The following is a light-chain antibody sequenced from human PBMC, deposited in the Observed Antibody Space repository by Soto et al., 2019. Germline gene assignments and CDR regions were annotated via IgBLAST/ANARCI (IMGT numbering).Light chain of an antibody. V-gene: IGKV1-12*01. J-gene: IGKJ1*01. CDR1: QPIKTW. Sequence: DIQLTQSPASVSAAVGDRINISCRASQPIKTWLAWYQQKPGKGPKLLIYTASTLETGVPSRFSGSGSGTEFTLTISSLRPEDFAVYYCQQYRSWPRTFGQGTKVEMK. CDR2: TAS. CDR3: QQYRSWPRT.